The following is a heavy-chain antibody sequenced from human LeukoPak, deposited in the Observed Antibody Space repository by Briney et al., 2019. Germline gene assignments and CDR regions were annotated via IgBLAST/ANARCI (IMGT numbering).Heavy chain of an antibody. CDR2: IRSSSSYI. CDR1: GFTFSSYS. D-gene: IGHD1-26*01. J-gene: IGHJ6*02. Sequence: GGSLRLSCAASGFTFSSYSMNWVRQAPGKGLEWVSSIRSSSSYICYAASVKGRFTISRDNAKNSLYLQMNSLRAEDTAVYYCARDLGGSYSHGMDVWGQGTTVTVSS. V-gene: IGHV3-21*01. CDR3: ARDLGGSYSHGMDV.